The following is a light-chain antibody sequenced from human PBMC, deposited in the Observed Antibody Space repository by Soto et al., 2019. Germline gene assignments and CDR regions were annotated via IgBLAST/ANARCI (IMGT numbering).Light chain of an antibody. V-gene: IGKV2-28*01. CDR1: QSLLHSNGYNY. CDR3: MQALQTPRT. J-gene: IGKJ3*01. CDR2: LGS. Sequence: EIVMTQSPPSLPVTPGEPASISCRSSQSLLHSNGYNYLDWYLQKPGQSPQLLIYLGSNRASGVPDRFGGSGSGTDFTLKISRVEAEDVGVYYCMQALQTPRTFGPGTEVDIK.